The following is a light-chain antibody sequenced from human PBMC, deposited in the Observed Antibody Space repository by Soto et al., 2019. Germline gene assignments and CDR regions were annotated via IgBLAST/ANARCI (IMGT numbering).Light chain of an antibody. CDR3: QHYDHLPPLS. CDR1: QDIRNY. V-gene: IGKV1-33*01. J-gene: IGKJ4*01. CDR2: DAS. Sequence: DIQMTQSPSSLSASVGDRVTITCQASQDIRNYLNWYQQKPGKAPNLLIYDASNLRAGVPSRFSGRGSGTEFPFPISSLQPEDIATYYCQHYDHLPPLSFGGGTKVEIK.